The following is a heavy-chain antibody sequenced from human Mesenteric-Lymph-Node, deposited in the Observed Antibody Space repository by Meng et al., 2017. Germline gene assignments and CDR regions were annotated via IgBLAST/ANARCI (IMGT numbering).Heavy chain of an antibody. Sequence: GSLRLSCTVSAYSISSGYFWGWIRQPPGKGLEWIGTIYYSGSTYYNPSPKSRVTISVDTSKNQFSLKLSSVTAADTAVFYCATVRMGYCSGGSCYSGAHAFDIWGQGTMVTVSS. CDR1: AYSISSGYF. V-gene: IGHV4-38-2*02. D-gene: IGHD2-15*01. CDR3: ATVRMGYCSGGSCYSGAHAFDI. J-gene: IGHJ3*02. CDR2: IYYSGST.